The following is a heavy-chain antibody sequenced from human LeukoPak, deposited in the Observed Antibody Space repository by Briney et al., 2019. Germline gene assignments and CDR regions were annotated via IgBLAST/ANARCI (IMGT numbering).Heavy chain of an antibody. D-gene: IGHD1-26*01. CDR1: EFTFSSYS. CDR2: ISSSSSYI. CDR3: ARPGISGSYPANYFDY. Sequence: GGSLRLSCAASEFTFSSYSMNWVRQAPGKGLEWVSSISSSSSYIYYADSVKGRFTISRDNAKNSLYLQMNSLRAEDTAVYYCARPGISGSYPANYFDYWGQGTLVTVSS. J-gene: IGHJ4*02. V-gene: IGHV3-21*01.